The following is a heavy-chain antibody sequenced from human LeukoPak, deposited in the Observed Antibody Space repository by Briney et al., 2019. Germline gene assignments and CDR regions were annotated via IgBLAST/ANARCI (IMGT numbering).Heavy chain of an antibody. CDR2: ISSSGSYI. CDR3: AKFVAGLYYFDY. J-gene: IGHJ4*02. CDR1: GFTFSTYS. V-gene: IGHV3-21*04. D-gene: IGHD6-19*01. Sequence: GGSLRLSCAASGFTFSTYSMNWVRQAPGKGLEWVSSISSSGSYINYADSVKGRFTISRDNSKNTLYLQMNSLRAEDTAVYYCAKFVAGLYYFDYWGQGTLVTVSS.